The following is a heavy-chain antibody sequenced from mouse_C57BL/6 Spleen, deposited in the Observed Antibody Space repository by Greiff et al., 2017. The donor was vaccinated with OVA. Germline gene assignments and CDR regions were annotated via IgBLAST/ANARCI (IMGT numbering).Heavy chain of an antibody. V-gene: IGHV14-2*01. Sequence: EVQVVESGAELVKPGASVTLSCTASGFNIKDYYMHWVKQRTEQGLEWIGRIDPEDGATKYAPNFQGQATITADTSSNTAYLQLSSLTAEDTAVYYCARYYGSRGYAMDYWGQGTSVTVSS. CDR2: IDPEDGAT. CDR3: ARYYGSRGYAMDY. D-gene: IGHD1-1*01. J-gene: IGHJ4*01. CDR1: GFNIKDYY.